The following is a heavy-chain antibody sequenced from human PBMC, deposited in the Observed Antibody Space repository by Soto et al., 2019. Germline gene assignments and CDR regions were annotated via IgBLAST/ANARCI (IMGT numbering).Heavy chain of an antibody. J-gene: IGHJ6*03. D-gene: IGHD3-16*01. V-gene: IGHV3-23*01. CDR3: AKEGRDGWGTRDYYYYMDV. Sequence: EVQLLESGGGLVQPGGSLRLSCAASGFTFSSYAMSWVRQAPGKGLEWVSAISGSGGSTYYADSVKGRFTISRDNSKNTLYLQMNSLRAEDTAVYYCAKEGRDGWGTRDYYYYMDVWGKGTTVTVSS. CDR1: GFTFSSYA. CDR2: ISGSGGST.